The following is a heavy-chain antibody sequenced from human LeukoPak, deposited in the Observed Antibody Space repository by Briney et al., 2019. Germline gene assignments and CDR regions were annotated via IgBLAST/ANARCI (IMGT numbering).Heavy chain of an antibody. Sequence: PGGSLRLSCAASGFTFTTYWMAWVRQAPGKGLEWVSVIYDIGNTYYADSVKGRFTISRDTSKNTVYLQMNSLRAEDTAVYYCARGGMRRPYDCWGQGALVTVSS. D-gene: IGHD1-14*01. J-gene: IGHJ4*02. CDR1: GFTFTTYW. V-gene: IGHV3-53*01. CDR3: ARGGMRRPYDC. CDR2: IYDIGNT.